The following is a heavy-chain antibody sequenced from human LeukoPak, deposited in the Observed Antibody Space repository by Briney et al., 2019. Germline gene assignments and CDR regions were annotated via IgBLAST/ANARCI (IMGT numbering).Heavy chain of an antibody. CDR3: ARRYSYGYFPEYYFDY. CDR2: IKQDGSEK. Sequence: PGGSLRLSCAASGFTFSRYWMNWVRQAPGKGLEWVANIKQDGSEKYYVDSVKGRFTISRDNAKNSLYLQMNSLRAEDTAVYYCARRYSYGYFPEYYFDYWGQGTLVTVSS. V-gene: IGHV3-7*01. J-gene: IGHJ4*02. CDR1: GFTFSRYW. D-gene: IGHD5-18*01.